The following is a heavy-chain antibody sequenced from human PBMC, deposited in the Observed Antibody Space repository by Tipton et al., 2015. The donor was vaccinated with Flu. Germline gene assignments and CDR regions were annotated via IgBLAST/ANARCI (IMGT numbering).Heavy chain of an antibody. CDR2: IFHSGST. CDR1: GDSMTSSRYY. CDR3: ARLSSNWYHQLDN. Sequence: LRLSCSVSGDSMTSSRYYWGWIRQPPGKGLEWIGSIFHSGSTYYNPSLKSRVTISVDTSKNQFSLKLISVTAADTAVYYCARLSSNWYHQLDNWGQGTLVTVSS. V-gene: IGHV4-39*07. D-gene: IGHD6-13*01. J-gene: IGHJ4*02.